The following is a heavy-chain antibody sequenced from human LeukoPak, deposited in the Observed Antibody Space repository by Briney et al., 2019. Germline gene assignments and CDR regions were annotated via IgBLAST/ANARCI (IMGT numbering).Heavy chain of an antibody. V-gene: IGHV3-21*01. Sequence: PGGSLRLSCAASGFTFSSYSMNWVRQAPGKGLEWVSSISSSSSYIYYADSVKGRFTISRDNAKNLLYLQMNSLRAEDTAVYYCARGGGATEPINWGQGTLVTVSS. J-gene: IGHJ4*02. CDR3: ARGGGATEPIN. CDR2: ISSSSSYI. CDR1: GFTFSSYS. D-gene: IGHD1-26*01.